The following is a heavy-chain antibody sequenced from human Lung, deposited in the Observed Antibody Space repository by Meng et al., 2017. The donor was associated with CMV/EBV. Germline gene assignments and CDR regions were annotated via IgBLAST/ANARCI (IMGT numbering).Heavy chain of an antibody. J-gene: IGHJ5*02. CDR3: TRYSSGWSLADP. CDR2: IRSKAYGGTT. D-gene: IGHD6-19*01. V-gene: IGHV3-49*04. Sequence: GGSLRLXCTASGFTFGDYAMSWVRQAPGKGLEWVGFIRSKAYGGTTEYAASVKGRFTISRDDSKSIAYLQMNSLKTEDTAVYYCTRYSSGWSLADPWGQGXLVTVSS. CDR1: GFTFGDYA.